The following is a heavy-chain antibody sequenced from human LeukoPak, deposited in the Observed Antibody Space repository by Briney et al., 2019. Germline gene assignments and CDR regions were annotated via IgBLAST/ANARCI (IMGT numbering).Heavy chain of an antibody. CDR2: INPNSGGT. Sequence: ASVKVSCKASGYTFTGYYMHLVRQAPGQGLEWMGWINPNSGGTNYAQKFQGRVTMTRDTSISTAYMDLSRLRSDDTAVYYCARAAYGDYFAYWGQGTLVTVSS. CDR1: GYTFTGYY. CDR3: ARAAYGDYFAY. V-gene: IGHV1-2*02. J-gene: IGHJ4*02. D-gene: IGHD4-17*01.